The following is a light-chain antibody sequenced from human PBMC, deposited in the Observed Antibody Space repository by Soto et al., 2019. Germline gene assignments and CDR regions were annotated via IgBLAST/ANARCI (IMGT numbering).Light chain of an antibody. CDR2: STD. V-gene: IGLV1-47*02. Sequence: VLTQPPSASGTPGQRVIISCSGTSANIGNNFVCWYQHLPGMAPKLLIYSTDQRPSGVPDRFSGSKSGTSASLAISGLRSEDEADYYCVAWDDSRSGLVFGTGTKVTVL. J-gene: IGLJ1*01. CDR3: VAWDDSRSGLV. CDR1: SANIGNNF.